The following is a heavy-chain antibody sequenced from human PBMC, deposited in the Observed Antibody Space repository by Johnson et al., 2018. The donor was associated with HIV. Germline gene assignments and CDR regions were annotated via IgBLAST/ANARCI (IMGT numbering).Heavy chain of an antibody. CDR2: ISDDGNNN. V-gene: IGHV3-30-3*01. CDR3: ARGPILEWLSGDGFDM. CDR1: GFRFSTYA. J-gene: IGHJ3*02. D-gene: IGHD3-3*01. Sequence: QMLLVESGGGVVQPGRSLRLPCAASGFRFSTYALHWVRQTPGKGLEWVALISDDGNNNYYADSVKGRFTISRDNSKNTLYLQMNSLRVEDTAMYYCARGPILEWLSGDGFDMWGQGTKVTV.